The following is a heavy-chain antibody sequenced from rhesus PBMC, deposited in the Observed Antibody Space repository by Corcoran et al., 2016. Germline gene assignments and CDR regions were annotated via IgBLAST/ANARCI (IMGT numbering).Heavy chain of an antibody. D-gene: IGHD2-2*01. V-gene: IGHV4-106*01. CDR3: ARSDQYCTSTTCYAAGGDAFDF. Sequence: QVQLQESGPGLVKPSETLSLTCAVSGGSISADYYWSWIRQPPGKGLEWVGYIYGSGGGTNYNPSLKNRVTISIDTSKNQFALKLSSVTAADTAVYYCARSDQYCTSTTCYAAGGDAFDFWGQGLRVTVSS. CDR2: IYGSGGGT. J-gene: IGHJ3*01. CDR1: GGSISADYY.